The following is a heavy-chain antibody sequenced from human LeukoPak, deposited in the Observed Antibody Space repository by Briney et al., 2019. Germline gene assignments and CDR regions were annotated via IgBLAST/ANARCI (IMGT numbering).Heavy chain of an antibody. CDR1: GFTFSNYA. V-gene: IGHV3-74*01. CDR3: ARDPILGYCSSTSCSHNWFDP. CDR2: INSDGSST. J-gene: IGHJ5*02. D-gene: IGHD2-2*01. Sequence: GGSLRLSCAASGFTFSNYAMHWVRQAPGKGLVWVSRINSDGSSTSYADSVKGRFTISRDNAKNTLYLQMNSLRAEDTAVYYCARDPILGYCSSTSCSHNWFDPWGQGTLVTVSS.